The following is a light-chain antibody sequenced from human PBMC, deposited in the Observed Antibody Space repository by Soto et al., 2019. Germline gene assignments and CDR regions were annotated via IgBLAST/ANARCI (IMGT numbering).Light chain of an antibody. CDR1: QSIGIF. Sequence: DIQMTQSPSSLAASVGDKVTITCRASQSIGIFLNWYQQKPGKAPQLLIYAASSLQSGVPSRFRASGSETDFTLTISSLQPENFTTYYCQQCYNSVTVGGRTKVEI. CDR2: AAS. CDR3: QQCYNSVT. V-gene: IGKV1-39*01. J-gene: IGKJ4*01.